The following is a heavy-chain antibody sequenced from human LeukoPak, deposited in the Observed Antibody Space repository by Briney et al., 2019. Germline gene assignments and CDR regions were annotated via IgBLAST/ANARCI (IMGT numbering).Heavy chain of an antibody. D-gene: IGHD3-10*01. CDR2: IYYSGST. CDR1: GGSISSYY. J-gene: IGHJ6*02. V-gene: IGHV4-59*01. CDR3: ARDRPLEWFGELYGMDV. Sequence: SETLSLTCTVSGGSISSYYWSWIRQPPGKGLEWIGYIYYSGSTNYNPSLKSRVTISVDTSKNQFSLKLSSVTAADTAVYYCARDRPLEWFGELYGMDVWGQGTTVTVSS.